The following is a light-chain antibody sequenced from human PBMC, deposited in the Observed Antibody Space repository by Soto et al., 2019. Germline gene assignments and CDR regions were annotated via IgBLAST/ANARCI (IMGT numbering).Light chain of an antibody. V-gene: IGLV3-1*01. Sequence: SYELTQPPSVSVSPGQTASITCSGDKMGDKYASWYQQKPGQSPVMVIYQDNKRPSGIPERFSGSNSGNTATLTISGTQAMDEADYYCQAWDSSTVVFGGGTKLTVL. J-gene: IGLJ2*01. CDR1: KMGDKY. CDR2: QDN. CDR3: QAWDSSTVV.